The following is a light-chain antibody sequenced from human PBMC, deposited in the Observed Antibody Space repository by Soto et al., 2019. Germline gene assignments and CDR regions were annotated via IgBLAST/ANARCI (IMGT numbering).Light chain of an antibody. CDR1: QSVSSSY. J-gene: IGKJ4*01. Sequence: EIVLTQSPGTLSLSPGERATLSCRASQSVSSSYLAWYQQKPGQAPRLLIYGASSRATGIPDRFSGSGSGTDFTLTISRLDPEDCAVYYCQQYGISPAFGGGTKVEIK. CDR3: QQYGISPA. CDR2: GAS. V-gene: IGKV3-20*01.